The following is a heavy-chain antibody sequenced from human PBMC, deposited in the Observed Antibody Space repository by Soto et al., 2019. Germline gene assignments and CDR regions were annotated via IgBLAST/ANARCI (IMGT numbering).Heavy chain of an antibody. D-gene: IGHD3-22*01. V-gene: IGHV1-46*01. CDR1: AYTFTSSY. J-gene: IGHJ4*02. CDR3: ARGLYSSSYYM. Sequence: QVQLVQSGAEVKKPGSTVKVSCKASAYTFTSSYIHWVRQAPGQGLEWMGIIKPSGGSATYAQMFQGRVTLTTDTSTSTVYMELSSLTSEDTAMYYCARGLYSSSYYMWGQGTLVTVSS. CDR2: IKPSGGSA.